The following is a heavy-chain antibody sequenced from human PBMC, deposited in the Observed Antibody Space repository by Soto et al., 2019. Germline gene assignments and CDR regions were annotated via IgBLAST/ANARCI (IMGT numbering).Heavy chain of an antibody. J-gene: IGHJ4*02. Sequence: ASVKVSCKASGYTFTSYDINWVRQATGQGLEWMGWMNPNSGNTGYAQKFQGRVTMTRNTSISTAYMELSSLRSEDTAVYYCARGDGYSGYDYLDYWGQGTLVTVSS. D-gene: IGHD5-12*01. V-gene: IGHV1-8*01. CDR2: MNPNSGNT. CDR3: ARGDGYSGYDYLDY. CDR1: GYTFTSYD.